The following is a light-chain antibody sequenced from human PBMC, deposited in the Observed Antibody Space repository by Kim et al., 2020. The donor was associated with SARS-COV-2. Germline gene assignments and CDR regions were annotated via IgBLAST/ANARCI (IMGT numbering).Light chain of an antibody. CDR3: SSYTSSSTWV. Sequence: GHAITIPGTGTSSDVGGYNYVSWYQQHPGKAPKLMIYDVSKRPSGVSNRFSGSKSGNTASLTISGLQAEDEADYYCSSYTSSSTWVFGGGTKLTVL. CDR2: DVS. CDR1: SSDVGGYNY. V-gene: IGLV2-14*04. J-gene: IGLJ3*02.